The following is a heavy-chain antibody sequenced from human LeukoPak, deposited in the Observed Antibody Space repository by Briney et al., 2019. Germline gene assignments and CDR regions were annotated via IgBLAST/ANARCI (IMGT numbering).Heavy chain of an antibody. CDR1: GGSISSGGYY. CDR2: IYYSGST. D-gene: IGHD6-19*01. CDR3: ARDPLMGRYSY. J-gene: IGHJ4*02. V-gene: IGHV4-31*03. Sequence: TSETLSLTCTVSGGSISSGGYYWSWIRQHPGKGLEWIGYIYYSGSTYYNPSLKSRVTISVDTSKNQFSLKLSSVTAADTAVYYCARDPLMGRYSYWGQGTLVTVSS.